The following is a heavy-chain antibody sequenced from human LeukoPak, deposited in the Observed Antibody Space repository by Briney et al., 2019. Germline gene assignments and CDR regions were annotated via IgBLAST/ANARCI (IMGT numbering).Heavy chain of an antibody. D-gene: IGHD3-3*01. J-gene: IGHJ4*02. CDR2: IYHSGST. CDR1: GGSISSGGYY. CDR3: ASGSLFLEWHIGAL. V-gene: IGHV4-30-2*01. Sequence: SETLSLACTVSGGSISSGGYYWSWIRQPPGKGLEWIGYIYHSGSTSYNPSLKSRVTISVDKSKNQFSLKLSSVTAADTAVYYCASGSLFLEWHIGALWGQGTLVTVSS.